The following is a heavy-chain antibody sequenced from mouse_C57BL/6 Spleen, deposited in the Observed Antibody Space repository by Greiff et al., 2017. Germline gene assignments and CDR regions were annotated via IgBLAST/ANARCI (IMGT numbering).Heavy chain of an antibody. CDR3: ARKGSAYSSDY. Sequence: QVQLQQSGAELVRPGTSVKVSCKASGYAFTNYLIEWVKQRPGQGLEWIGVINPGSGGTNYNEKFKGKATLTADKSSSTAYMQLSSLTSEDSAVYFCARKGSAYSSDYWGQGTTLTVSS. CDR1: GYAFTNYL. CDR2: INPGSGGT. V-gene: IGHV1-54*01. J-gene: IGHJ2*01.